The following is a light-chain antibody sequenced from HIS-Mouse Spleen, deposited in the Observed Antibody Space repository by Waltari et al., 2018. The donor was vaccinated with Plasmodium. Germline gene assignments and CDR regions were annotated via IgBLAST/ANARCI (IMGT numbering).Light chain of an antibody. V-gene: IGLV1-40*01. Sequence: QSVLTQPPSVSGAPGQRVTISCTGSSSNIGAGSDLPWYQQLPGTAPKLLIYGNSNRPSGVPDRFSGSKSGTSASLAITGLQAEDEADYYCQSYDSSLSGSVFGGGTKLTVL. CDR2: GNS. CDR1: SSNIGAGSD. CDR3: QSYDSSLSGSV. J-gene: IGLJ2*01.